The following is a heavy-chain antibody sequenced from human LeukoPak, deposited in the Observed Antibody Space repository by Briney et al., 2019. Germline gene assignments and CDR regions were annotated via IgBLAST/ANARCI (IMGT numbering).Heavy chain of an antibody. CDR1: GFTSSSYW. V-gene: IGHV3-74*01. Sequence: PGGSLRLSCAASGFTSSSYWMHWVRQAPGKGLVWVSRIKSDGISITYADSVKGRFTISRDNAKDTLYLQMNSLRAEDTAVYYCARDRHYNMDVWGQGTTVTVSS. CDR2: IKSDGISI. CDR3: ARDRHYNMDV. J-gene: IGHJ6*02.